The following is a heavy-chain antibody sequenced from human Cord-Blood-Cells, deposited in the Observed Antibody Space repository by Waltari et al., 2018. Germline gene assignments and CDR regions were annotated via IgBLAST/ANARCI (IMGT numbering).Heavy chain of an antibody. J-gene: IGHJ4*02. Sequence: EVQLVESGGGLVQPGRSLRLSCTASGFTFGDYAMSWVRQAPGRGLGGVGFIRSKAYGGKTEYPASVKGRITISRDDSNSIAYLQMNSLKTEDTAVYYCTRGSDFWSGYFDYWGQGTLVTVSS. CDR2: IRSKAYGGKT. CDR1: GFTFGDYA. CDR3: TRGSDFWSGYFDY. V-gene: IGHV3-49*04. D-gene: IGHD3-3*01.